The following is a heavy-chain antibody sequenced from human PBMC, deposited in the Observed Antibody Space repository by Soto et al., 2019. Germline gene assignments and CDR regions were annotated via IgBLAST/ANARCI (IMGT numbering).Heavy chain of an antibody. J-gene: IGHJ4*02. Sequence: QVQLVESGGGVVQPGRSLRLSCAASGFTFSSYGMHWVRQAPGKGLEWVAVIWYDGSNKYYADSVKGRFTISRDNSKNTLYLQMNSLRAEDTAVYYCARDSDYYGSGAWVDYWGQGTLVTVSS. D-gene: IGHD3-10*01. CDR3: ARDSDYYGSGAWVDY. CDR1: GFTFSSYG. CDR2: IWYDGSNK. V-gene: IGHV3-33*01.